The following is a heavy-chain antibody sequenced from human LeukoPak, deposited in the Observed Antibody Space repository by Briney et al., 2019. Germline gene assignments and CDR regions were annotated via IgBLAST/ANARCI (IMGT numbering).Heavy chain of an antibody. CDR2: TYSGGTT. V-gene: IGHV3-66*01. CDR1: GFTVSYNY. J-gene: IGHJ6*02. CDR3: ARDGDTAMSIASGGMDV. D-gene: IGHD5-18*01. Sequence: PGRSLRLSCAASGFTVSYNYMSWVRQAPGKGLEWVSVTYSGGTTLYADSVKGRFTFSRDTSKNTLYLQINSLRPEDTAVYYCARDGDTAMSIASGGMDVWGQGTTVIVSS.